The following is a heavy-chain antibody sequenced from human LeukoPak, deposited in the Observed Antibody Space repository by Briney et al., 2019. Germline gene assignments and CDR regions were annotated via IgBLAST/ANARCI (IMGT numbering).Heavy chain of an antibody. J-gene: IGHJ4*02. CDR1: GYTLTTYY. CDR3: ARGLGSGSYYGY. D-gene: IGHD1-26*01. V-gene: IGHV1-46*01. CDR2: INPSGGST. Sequence: ASVKVSCKASGYTLTTYYIHWVRQAPGQGLEWMGIINPSGGSTSYAQKFQGRVTMTRDTSTSTVYMDLSSLKSKDTAVYYCARGLGSGSYYGYWGQGTLVTVSS.